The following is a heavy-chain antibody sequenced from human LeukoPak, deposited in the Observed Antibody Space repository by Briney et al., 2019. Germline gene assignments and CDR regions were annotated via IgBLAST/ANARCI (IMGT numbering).Heavy chain of an antibody. CDR1: DDSICSSSYY. CDR3: ARGVAVAGKLPIHY. J-gene: IGHJ4*02. CDR2: IYYRGSA. Sequence: SETLSLTCTVSDDSICSSSYYWGWFRQPPGKGLEWLATIYYRGSAYYNPPLTSRVTISVDTSKNQLSLKLTSVTAADTAVYYWARGVAVAGKLPIHYWGQGTLVTVSS. D-gene: IGHD6-19*01. V-gene: IGHV4-39*01.